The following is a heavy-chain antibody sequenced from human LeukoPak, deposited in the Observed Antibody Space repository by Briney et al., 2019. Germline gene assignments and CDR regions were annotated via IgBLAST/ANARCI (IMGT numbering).Heavy chain of an antibody. CDR2: IYHSGST. CDR3: ARSPVTTFAGHYGMDV. V-gene: IGHV4-30-2*02. J-gene: IGHJ6*02. D-gene: IGHD2/OR15-2a*01. Sequence: PSETLSLTCAVSGGSISSGGYSWSWIRQPPGKGLEWIGYIYHSGSTYYNPSLKSRVTISVDRSKNQFSLKLSSVTAADTAVYYCARSPVTTFAGHYGMDVWGQGTTVTVSS. CDR1: GGSISSGGYS.